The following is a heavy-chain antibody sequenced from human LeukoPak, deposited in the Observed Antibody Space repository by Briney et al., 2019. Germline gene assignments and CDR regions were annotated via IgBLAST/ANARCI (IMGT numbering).Heavy chain of an antibody. CDR2: IYYSGST. J-gene: IGHJ4*02. Sequence: SETLSLTCTVSGGSISSSSYYWGWIRQPPGKGLEWIGSIYYSGSTYYNPSLKSRVTISVDTSKNQFSLKLSSVTAADTAVYYCASLYGEYVGYWGQGTLVTVSS. D-gene: IGHD4-17*01. CDR3: ASLYGEYVGY. CDR1: GGSISSSSYY. V-gene: IGHV4-39*01.